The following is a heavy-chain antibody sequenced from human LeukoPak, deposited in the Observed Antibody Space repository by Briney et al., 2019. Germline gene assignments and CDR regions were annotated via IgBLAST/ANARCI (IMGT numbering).Heavy chain of an antibody. D-gene: IGHD2-21*01. Sequence: SETLSLTCGVYDGSFSDYYWNWIRQPPGKGLEWIGEINHSGSTNYNPSLKSRVTISVDTSKNQFSLKLSSVTAADTAVYYCARVVIRKRSLDYWGQGTLVTVSS. CDR2: INHSGST. V-gene: IGHV4-34*01. CDR1: DGSFSDYY. J-gene: IGHJ4*02. CDR3: ARVVIRKRSLDY.